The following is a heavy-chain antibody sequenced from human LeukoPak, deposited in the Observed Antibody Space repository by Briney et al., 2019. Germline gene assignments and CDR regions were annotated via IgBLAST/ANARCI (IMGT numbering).Heavy chain of an antibody. CDR2: INAYNVNT. Sequence: SSVKVSCKPSDYTFTTYGISWVRQAPGQRLEWMGWINAYNVNTNYAQKLQRRVTMTTDTYTSTAFMGLRSLRSDATAVYSCGRGVGRVVTILAENWFDPGGEGTLVTVSS. CDR3: GRGVGRVVTILAENWFDP. CDR1: DYTFTTYG. J-gene: IGHJ5*02. D-gene: IGHD5-12*01. V-gene: IGHV1-18*04.